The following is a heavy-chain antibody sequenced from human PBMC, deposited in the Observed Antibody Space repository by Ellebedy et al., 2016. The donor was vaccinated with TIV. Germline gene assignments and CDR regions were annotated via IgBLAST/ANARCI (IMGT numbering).Heavy chain of an antibody. D-gene: IGHD7-27*01. CDR2: IYYSGSA. J-gene: IGHJ4*02. CDR1: AGSISNSDYY. V-gene: IGHV4-39*07. CDR3: ARETVTANWGPLFDY. Sequence: MPSETLSPTCTVSAGSISNSDYYWNWILQPPGKGLEWIGSIYYSGSAYYNPSLKSRLTVSADTSQNQFSLKLRSVPTADPAVDYCARETVTANWGPLFDYWGQGTLVTVSS.